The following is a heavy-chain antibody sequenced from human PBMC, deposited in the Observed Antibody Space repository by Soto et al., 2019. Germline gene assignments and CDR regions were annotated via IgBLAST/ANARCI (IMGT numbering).Heavy chain of an antibody. CDR1: GYTFTAYG. J-gene: IGHJ4*02. V-gene: IGHV1-18*01. CDR3: ARELNTDSSAYYSFAY. CDR2: VSTRNTDT. Sequence: GPGVKMPGASVKVSCKTSGYTFTAYGLAWLRQAPGQRPEWMGWVSTRNTDTNYAQKFPGRVTMTTDTSTTTTYMELRSLRSDDTAVYYCARELNTDSSAYYSFAYWGQGTLVTVSS. D-gene: IGHD3-22*01.